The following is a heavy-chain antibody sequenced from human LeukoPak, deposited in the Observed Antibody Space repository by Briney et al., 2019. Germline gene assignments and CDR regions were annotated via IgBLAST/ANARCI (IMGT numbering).Heavy chain of an antibody. Sequence: GGSLRLSCAASGFTFSIYAMSWVRQAPGKGLEWVSDISGSSSHTLDADSVRGRFIISRDNTRNTLYLHMNSLRAEDTALYYCAKEGDYSNAAPEWGFDSWGQGTLVTGSS. D-gene: IGHD4-17*01. CDR3: AKEGDYSNAAPEWGFDS. CDR2: ISGSSSHT. CDR1: GFTFSIYA. V-gene: IGHV3-23*01. J-gene: IGHJ4*02.